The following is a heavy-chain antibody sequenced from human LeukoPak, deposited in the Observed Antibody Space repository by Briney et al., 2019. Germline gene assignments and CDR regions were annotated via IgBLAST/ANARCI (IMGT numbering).Heavy chain of an antibody. D-gene: IGHD3-9*01. CDR2: FYSGDTT. Sequence: PGGSLRLSCAASGFTVSSTYMSWVRQAPGKGLEWVSVFYSGDTTYYADSVKGRFTISRDSSKNILYLQMNSLRAEDTAVYYCARRLFTGYYEFWGQGTLVTVSS. V-gene: IGHV3-66*01. CDR3: ARRLFTGYYEF. CDR1: GFTVSSTY. J-gene: IGHJ4*02.